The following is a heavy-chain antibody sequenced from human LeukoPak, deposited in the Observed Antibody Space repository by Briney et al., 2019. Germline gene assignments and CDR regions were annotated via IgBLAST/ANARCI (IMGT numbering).Heavy chain of an antibody. V-gene: IGHV4-30-2*01. Sequence: PSQTLSLTCAVSGGSISSGGYSWSWIRQPPGKGLEWIGYIYHSGSTYYNPSLKSRVTISVDRSKNQFSLKLSSVTAADTAVYYCASGGTPFDYWGQGTLVTVSS. D-gene: IGHD2-15*01. CDR3: ASGGTPFDY. CDR2: IYHSGST. J-gene: IGHJ4*02. CDR1: GGSISSGGYS.